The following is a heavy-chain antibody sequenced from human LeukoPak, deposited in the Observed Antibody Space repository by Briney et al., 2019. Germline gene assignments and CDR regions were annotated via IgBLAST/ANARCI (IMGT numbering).Heavy chain of an antibody. Sequence: GGVLRLSCAASGFTFSDYYMSWIRQAPGKGLEWVSYISSSGSTIYYADSVKGRFTISRDNAKNSLYLQMNSLRAEDTAVYYCARGRHASSSWYYVGDYYYYMDVWGKGTTVTVSS. J-gene: IGHJ6*03. CDR2: ISSSGSTI. CDR3: ARGRHASSSWYYVGDYYYYMDV. D-gene: IGHD6-13*01. CDR1: GFTFSDYY. V-gene: IGHV3-11*01.